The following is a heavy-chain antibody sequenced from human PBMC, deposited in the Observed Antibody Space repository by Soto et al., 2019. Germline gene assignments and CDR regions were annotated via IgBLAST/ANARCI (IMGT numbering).Heavy chain of an antibody. CDR2: INWDSGDI. D-gene: IGHD2-8*01. CDR3: AKDTAPGFYDANGHLDY. J-gene: IGHJ4*02. CDR1: GSSFDDYA. V-gene: IGHV3-9*01. Sequence: VQLVESGGGLVQPGGSRRLSCVVSGSSFDDYAMHWVRQVPGKGLEWVSGINWDSGDIGYADSVKGRFTISRDNAKNSLYLQMNSLKTEDTALYYCAKDTAPGFYDANGHLDYWGQGTPVTVSS.